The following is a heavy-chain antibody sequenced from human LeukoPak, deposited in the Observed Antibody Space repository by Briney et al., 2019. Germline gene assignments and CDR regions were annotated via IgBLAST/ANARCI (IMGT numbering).Heavy chain of an antibody. CDR1: GGSISSSSYY. D-gene: IGHD6-19*01. J-gene: IGHJ4*02. CDR2: IYYSGST. CDR3: ARDQYSSGWSPRQGNGFGY. Sequence: PSETLSLTCTVSGGSISSSSYYWGWIRQPPGKGLEWIGSIYYSGSTYYNPSLKSRVTISVDTSKNQFSLKLSSVTAADTAVYYCARDQYSSGWSPRQGNGFGYWGQGTLVTVSS. V-gene: IGHV4-39*07.